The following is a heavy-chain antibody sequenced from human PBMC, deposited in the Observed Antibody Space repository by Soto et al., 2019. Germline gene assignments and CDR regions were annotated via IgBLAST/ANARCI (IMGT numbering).Heavy chain of an antibody. Sequence: QVQLQESGPGLVKPSQTLSLTCTVSGGSISSGDYYWSWIRQPPGKGLEWIGYIYYSGSTYYNPSLESRVNITVDTSKNQLSLQLSSVTAADTGVYYCARDAYGGNWFDPWGQGTMVTVSS. CDR1: GGSISSGDYY. J-gene: IGHJ5*02. CDR3: ARDAYGGNWFDP. D-gene: IGHD2-15*01. V-gene: IGHV4-30-4*01. CDR2: IYYSGST.